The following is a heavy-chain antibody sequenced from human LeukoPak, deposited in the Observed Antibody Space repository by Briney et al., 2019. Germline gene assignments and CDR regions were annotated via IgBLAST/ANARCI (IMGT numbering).Heavy chain of an antibody. J-gene: IGHJ4*02. CDR2: IKPDGSEK. D-gene: IGHD1-7*01. CDR3: AREVGTTLDY. V-gene: IGHV3-7*01. CDR1: GVTFSTHW. Sequence: GGSLRLSCAASGVTFSTHWMSWVRQAPGKGLQWVANIKPDGSEKFYVHSVKGRFTISRDNAKNSLYLQLNGLRAEDTAVYYCAREVGTTLDYWGQGTLVTVSS.